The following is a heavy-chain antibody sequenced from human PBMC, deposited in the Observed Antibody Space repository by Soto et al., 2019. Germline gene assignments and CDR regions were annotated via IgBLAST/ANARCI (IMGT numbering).Heavy chain of an antibody. D-gene: IGHD1-1*01. CDR2: INYSGST. CDR1: GGSISSSY. V-gene: IGHV4-59*01. J-gene: IGHJ5*02. CDR3: VRSVDGYDTWFGP. Sequence: SETLSLTCTVSGGSISSSYWSWIRQAPGKGLEWIGYINYSGSTDSNPALKGRVSISRDTSKKQFSLRLSSVTEADTAVYYCVRSVDGYDTWFGPWGQVILVTVSS.